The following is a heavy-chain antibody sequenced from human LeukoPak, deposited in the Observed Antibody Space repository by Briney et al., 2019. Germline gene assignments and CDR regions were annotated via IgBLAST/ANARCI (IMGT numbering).Heavy chain of an antibody. J-gene: IGHJ5*02. CDR2: INHSGST. D-gene: IGHD6-13*01. CDR1: GGSFSGYY. V-gene: IGHV4-34*01. Sequence: SETLSLTCAVYGGSFSGYYWSWIRQPPGKGLEWIGEINHSGSTNYNPSLKSRVTISVDTSKNQFSLKLSSVTAADTAVYYCARGIAAAGPLNPWGQGTLVTVSS. CDR3: ARGIAAAGPLNP.